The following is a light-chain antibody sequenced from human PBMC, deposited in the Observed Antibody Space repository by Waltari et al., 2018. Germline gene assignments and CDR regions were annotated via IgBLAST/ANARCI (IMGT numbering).Light chain of an antibody. CDR2: AAS. CDR1: QSISSY. V-gene: IGKV1-39*01. Sequence: DIQMTQSPSSLSASVGDRVTITGRASQSISSYLNWYQQKPGKAPKILIYAASSWQSGVPSRFSGSGSGTEFTLTISSLQTEDFATYYCQQSYSLYTFGQGTKLEIK. J-gene: IGKJ2*01. CDR3: QQSYSLYT.